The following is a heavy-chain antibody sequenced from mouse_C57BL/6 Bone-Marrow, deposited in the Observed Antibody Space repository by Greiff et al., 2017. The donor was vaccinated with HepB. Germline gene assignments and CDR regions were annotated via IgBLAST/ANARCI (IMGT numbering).Heavy chain of an antibody. D-gene: IGHD2-1*01. CDR2: IYPSDSET. CDR1: GYTFTSYW. Sequence: QVQLKQPGAELVRPGSSVKLSCKASGYTFTSYWMDWVKQRPGQGLEWIGNIYPSDSETHYNQKFKDKATLTVDKSSSTAYMQLSSLTSEESAVYYCARWMVTTGYWGQGTTLTVSS. CDR3: ARWMVTTGY. J-gene: IGHJ2*01. V-gene: IGHV1-61*01.